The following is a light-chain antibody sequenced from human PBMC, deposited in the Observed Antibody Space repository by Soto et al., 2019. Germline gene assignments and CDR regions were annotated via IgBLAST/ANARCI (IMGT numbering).Light chain of an antibody. CDR1: SSDIGGYNY. CDR2: EVS. CDR3: SSYTSSSPVV. J-gene: IGLJ2*01. V-gene: IGLV2-14*01. Sequence: QSVLTQPASVSGSPGQSITISCTGTSSDIGGYNYVSWYQQHPGKAPKLMIYEVSNRPSGVSNRFSGSKSGNTASLTISGLQAEDEADYYCSSYTSSSPVVFGGGTKL.